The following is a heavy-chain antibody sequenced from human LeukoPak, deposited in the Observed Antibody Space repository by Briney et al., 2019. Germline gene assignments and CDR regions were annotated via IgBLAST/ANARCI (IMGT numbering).Heavy chain of an antibody. V-gene: IGHV3-11*03. Sequence: PGGSLRLSCAASGFTFSDYYMSWIRQAPGKGLEWVSYISSSNTYTNYAGSVKGRFTISRDDAKNSLYLQMSSLRAEDTAVYYCARSRSYYPADYWGQGTPVTVSS. CDR3: ARSRSYYPADY. D-gene: IGHD1-26*01. J-gene: IGHJ4*02. CDR2: ISSSNTYT. CDR1: GFTFSDYY.